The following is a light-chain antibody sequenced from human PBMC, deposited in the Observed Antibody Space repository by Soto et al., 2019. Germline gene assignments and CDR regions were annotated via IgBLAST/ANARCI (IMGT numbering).Light chain of an antibody. CDR3: QQYGSSPIT. J-gene: IGKJ5*01. CDR2: GAS. Sequence: EVVFTKSPGTLTLSPGERATLSCRSSQSVSSSYLAWYQQKPGQAPRLLIYGASSRATGIPDRFSGSGSGTDFTLTISRLEPEDFAVYYCQQYGSSPITFGQGRRLEI. CDR1: QSVSSSY. V-gene: IGKV3-20*01.